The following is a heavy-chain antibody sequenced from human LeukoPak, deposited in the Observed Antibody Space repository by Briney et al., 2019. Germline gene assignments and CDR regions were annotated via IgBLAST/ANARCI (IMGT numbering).Heavy chain of an antibody. J-gene: IGHJ3*02. CDR3: ARVQIPLRYFDWSPDNAFDI. Sequence: ASVKVSCKASGYTFTSYYMHWVRQAPGQGLEWMGIINPSGGSTGYAQKFQGRVTMTRDTSTSTVYMELSSLRSEDTAVYYCARVQIPLRYFDWSPDNAFDIWGQGTMVTVSS. CDR1: GYTFTSYY. V-gene: IGHV1-46*01. CDR2: INPSGGST. D-gene: IGHD3-9*01.